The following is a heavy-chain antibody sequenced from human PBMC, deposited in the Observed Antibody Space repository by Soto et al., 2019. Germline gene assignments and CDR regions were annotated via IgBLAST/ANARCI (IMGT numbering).Heavy chain of an antibody. D-gene: IGHD2-15*01. J-gene: IGHJ6*02. CDR2: IWYDGSNK. V-gene: IGHV3-33*01. CDR3: ARDVRVRSGGLYYYYYGMDV. CDR1: GFTFSSYG. Sequence: GGSLRLSCAASGFTFSSYGMHWVRQAPGKGLEWVAVIWYDGSNKYYADSVKGRFTISRDNSKNTLYLQMNSLRAEDTAVYYCARDVRVRSGGLYYYYYGMDVWGQGTTVTVSS.